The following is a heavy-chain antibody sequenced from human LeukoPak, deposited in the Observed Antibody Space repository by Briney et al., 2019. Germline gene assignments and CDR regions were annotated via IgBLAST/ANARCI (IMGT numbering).Heavy chain of an antibody. V-gene: IGHV1-18*01. Sequence: GASVKVSCKASGYTFSNYGFSWVRQAPGQGLEWMGWITPYNGNTNYAQKFQGRLTMTTDTSTTTAYMELANLSSDDAAVYYCARDPSPHLGDTWNYFDYWGQGTLVTVSS. CDR1: GYTFSNYG. CDR2: ITPYNGNT. D-gene: IGHD1-1*01. J-gene: IGHJ4*02. CDR3: ARDPSPHLGDTWNYFDY.